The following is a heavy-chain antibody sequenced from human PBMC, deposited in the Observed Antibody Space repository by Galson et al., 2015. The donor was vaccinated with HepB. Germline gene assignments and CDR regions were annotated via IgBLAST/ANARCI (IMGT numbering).Heavy chain of an antibody. CDR1: GFTFSSYG. V-gene: IGHV3-33*01. CDR3: ARGYDSSGPIRAPHAFDI. D-gene: IGHD3-22*01. Sequence: SLRLSCAASGFTFSSYGMHWVRQAPGKGLEWVAVIWYDGSNKYYADSVKGRFTISRDNSKNTLYLQMNSLRAEDTAVYYCARGYDSSGPIRAPHAFDIWGQGTMVTVSS. J-gene: IGHJ3*02. CDR2: IWYDGSNK.